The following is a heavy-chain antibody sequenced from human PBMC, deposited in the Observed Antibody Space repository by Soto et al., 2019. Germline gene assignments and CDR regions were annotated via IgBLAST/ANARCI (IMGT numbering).Heavy chain of an antibody. Sequence: PSETLSLTCTVSGGSISSYYWSWIRQPPGKGLEWIGYIYYSGSTNYNPSLKSRVTISVDTSKNQFSLKLSSVTAADTAVYYCARDPGAYSSSAGNWFDPWGQGTLVTVPS. D-gene: IGHD6-6*01. CDR3: ARDPGAYSSSAGNWFDP. J-gene: IGHJ5*02. CDR1: GGSISSYY. V-gene: IGHV4-59*01. CDR2: IYYSGST.